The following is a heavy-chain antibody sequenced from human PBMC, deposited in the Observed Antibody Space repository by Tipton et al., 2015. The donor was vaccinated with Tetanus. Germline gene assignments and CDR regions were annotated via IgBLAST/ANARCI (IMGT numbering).Heavy chain of an antibody. CDR2: IYTSEST. Sequence: TLSLTCTVSGGSISSYYWSWIRQPAGKGLEWIGRIYTSESTNYNPSLKSRLTMSVDTSKNQFSLKLSSVTAADTAVYYCARDSPYYDFWSGRIIADYYYYYGMDVWGQGTTVTVSS. V-gene: IGHV4-4*07. J-gene: IGHJ6*02. CDR1: GGSISSYY. CDR3: ARDSPYYDFWSGRIIADYYYYYGMDV. D-gene: IGHD3-3*01.